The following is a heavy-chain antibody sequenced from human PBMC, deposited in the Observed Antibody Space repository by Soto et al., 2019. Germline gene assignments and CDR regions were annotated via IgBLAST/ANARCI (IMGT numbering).Heavy chain of an antibody. Sequence: SLRLSCAASGFTFSSYGMHWVRQAPGKGLEWVAVISYDGSNKYYADSVKGRFTISRDNSKNTLYLQMNSLRAEDTAVYYCAKEKTGKGPRDAFDIWGQGTMVTVSS. D-gene: IGHD3-10*01. CDR3: AKEKTGKGPRDAFDI. CDR1: GFTFSSYG. V-gene: IGHV3-30*18. J-gene: IGHJ3*02. CDR2: ISYDGSNK.